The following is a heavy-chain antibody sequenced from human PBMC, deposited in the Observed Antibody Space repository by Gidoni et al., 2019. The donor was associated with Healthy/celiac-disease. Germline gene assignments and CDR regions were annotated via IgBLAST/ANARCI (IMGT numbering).Heavy chain of an antibody. Sequence: SYWMSWVRQAPGKGLEWVANIKQDGSEKYYVDSVKGRFTISRDNAKNSLYLQMNSLRAEDTAVYYCARDQGPYGMDVWGQGTTVTVSS. J-gene: IGHJ6*02. V-gene: IGHV3-7*03. CDR3: ARDQGPYGMDV. CDR1: SYW. CDR2: IKQDGSEK.